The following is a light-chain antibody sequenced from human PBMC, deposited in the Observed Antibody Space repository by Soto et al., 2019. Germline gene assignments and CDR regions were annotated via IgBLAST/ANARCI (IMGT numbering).Light chain of an antibody. CDR1: QSVLYSSNNTNY. V-gene: IGKV4-1*01. CDR3: QQYYSTPWT. Sequence: DIVMTQSPDSLAVSLGERDTIKCKSSQSVLYSSNNTNYLAWYQQKPGQPPKLLIYWASTRESGVPDRFSGSGSGTDFTLTISSLQAEDVAVYYCQQYYSTPWTFGQGTKVEIK. CDR2: WAS. J-gene: IGKJ1*01.